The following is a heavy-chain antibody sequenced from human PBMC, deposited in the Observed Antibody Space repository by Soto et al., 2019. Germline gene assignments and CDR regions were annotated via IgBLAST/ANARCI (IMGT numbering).Heavy chain of an antibody. D-gene: IGHD4-4*01. J-gene: IGHJ4*02. CDR1: GGSTSSGAYY. CDR2: IYYSGST. V-gene: IGHV4-30-4*01. Sequence: SLTCTVSGGSTSSGAYYWSWVRQPPGKGLEWIGYIYYSGSTYYNPSLKSRVTISVDTSKNQFSLKLSSVAAADTAVYYCARGPRTVTYFDYWGQGTLVTVSS. CDR3: ARGPRTVTYFDY.